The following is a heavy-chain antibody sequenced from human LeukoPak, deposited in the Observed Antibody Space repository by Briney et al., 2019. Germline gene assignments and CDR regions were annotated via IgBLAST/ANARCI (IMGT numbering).Heavy chain of an antibody. Sequence: GRSLSLSCVASGFXFTSYGMDWVRQAPGNVLEYVSSISSNGGSTYYANSVRGRSTISRDNSKNTVYLQMGSLRAEDMAVYYCSNWYGYWGQGTLVTVSS. V-gene: IGHV3-64*01. J-gene: IGHJ5*01. CDR2: ISSNGGST. CDR1: GFXFTSYG. CDR3: SNWYGY.